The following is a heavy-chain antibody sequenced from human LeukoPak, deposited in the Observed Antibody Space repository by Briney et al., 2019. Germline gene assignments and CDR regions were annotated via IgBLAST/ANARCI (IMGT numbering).Heavy chain of an antibody. J-gene: IGHJ4*02. CDR3: AVMFDY. V-gene: IGHV3-48*03. CDR2: ISSSGSTS. CDR1: GFTFSSYA. Sequence: GGSLRLSCAASGFTFSSYAMSWVRQAPGKGLEWVSYISSSGSTSYYADSVKGRFTISRDNAKNSLYLEMNSLRAEDTAAYYCAVMFDYWGQGTLVTVSS.